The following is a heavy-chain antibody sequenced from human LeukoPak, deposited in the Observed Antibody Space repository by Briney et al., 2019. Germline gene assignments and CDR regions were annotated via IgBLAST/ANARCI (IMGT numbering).Heavy chain of an antibody. CDR3: ARMSVDGNYYYYMDV. Sequence: GGSLRLSCAASGFTVSSNYMSWVRQAPGKGLEWVSVIYSGGRTDYADSVKGRFTISRDNFENTLYLQMNSLRGEDAAVYYCARMSVDGNYYYYMDVWGKGTTVTVSS. D-gene: IGHD5-12*01. CDR1: GFTVSSNY. CDR2: IYSGGRT. V-gene: IGHV3-66*02. J-gene: IGHJ6*03.